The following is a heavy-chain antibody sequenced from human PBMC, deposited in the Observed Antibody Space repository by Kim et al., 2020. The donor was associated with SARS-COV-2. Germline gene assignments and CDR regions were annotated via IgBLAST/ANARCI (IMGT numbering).Heavy chain of an antibody. CDR1: GYTFTSYG. Sequence: ASVKVSCKASGYTFTSYGISWVRQAPGQGLEWMGWISAYNGNTNYAQKLQGRVTMTTDTSTSTAYMELRSLRFDDTAVYYCARDHTAGSVVGAILWAAFDIWGQGTMVTVSS. J-gene: IGHJ3*02. D-gene: IGHD1-26*01. CDR2: ISAYNGNT. V-gene: IGHV1-18*04. CDR3: ARDHTAGSVVGAILWAAFDI.